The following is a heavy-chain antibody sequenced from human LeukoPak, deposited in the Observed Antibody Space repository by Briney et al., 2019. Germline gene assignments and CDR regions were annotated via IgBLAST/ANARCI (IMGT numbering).Heavy chain of an antibody. Sequence: SETLSLNCAVSGYSISSGYYWGWIRQPPGKGLEWIGSIYHSGSTYYNPSLKSRVTISVDTSKNQFSLKLSSVTAADTAVYYCWGLPTPVGALDYWGQGTLVTVSS. D-gene: IGHD3-16*01. V-gene: IGHV4-38-2*01. CDR3: WGLPTPVGALDY. CDR2: IYHSGST. J-gene: IGHJ4*02. CDR1: GYSISSGYY.